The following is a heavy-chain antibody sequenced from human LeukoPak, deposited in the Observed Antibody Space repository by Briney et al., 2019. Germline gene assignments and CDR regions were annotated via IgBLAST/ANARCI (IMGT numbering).Heavy chain of an antibody. CDR3: ARGGDIVVVPAAMGDGYWFDP. V-gene: IGHV4-34*01. CDR2: INHSGST. J-gene: IGHJ5*02. D-gene: IGHD2-2*01. CDR1: GVSFSGYY. Sequence: SETLSLTCAVYGVSFSGYYWSWIRQPPGKGLEWIGEINHSGSTNYNPSLKSRVTISVDTSKNQFSLKLSSVTAADTAVYYCARGGDIVVVPAAMGDGYWFDPWGQGTLVTVSS.